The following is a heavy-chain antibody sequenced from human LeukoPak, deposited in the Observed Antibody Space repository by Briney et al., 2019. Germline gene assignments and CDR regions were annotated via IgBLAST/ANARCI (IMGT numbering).Heavy chain of an antibody. J-gene: IGHJ5*02. CDR2: IYHSGTI. V-gene: IGHV4-59*01. D-gene: IGHD3-10*01. CDR1: GGSIYSYF. CDR3: ARDSMVRGVITTRWFDP. Sequence: SETLSLTCTVSGGSIYSYFWTWIRQSPGKGLEWIAYIYHSGTINYNPSLKSRVTISLDTSKNQVSLNLSSVTAADTAVYYCARDSMVRGVITTRWFDPWGQGTLVTVSS.